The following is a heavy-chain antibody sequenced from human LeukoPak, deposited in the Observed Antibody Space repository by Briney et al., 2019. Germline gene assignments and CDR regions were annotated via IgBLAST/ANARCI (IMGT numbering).Heavy chain of an antibody. CDR2: ISYDGSNK. V-gene: IGHV3-30-3*01. D-gene: IGHD7-27*01. Sequence: GGSLRLSCAASGFTFSSYAMHWVRQAPGKGLEWVAVISYDGSNKYYADSVKGRFTISRDNSKNTLYLQMNSLRAEDTAVYYCASTTGDQGYYFDYWGQGTLVTVSS. CDR1: GFTFSSYA. J-gene: IGHJ4*02. CDR3: ASTTGDQGYYFDY.